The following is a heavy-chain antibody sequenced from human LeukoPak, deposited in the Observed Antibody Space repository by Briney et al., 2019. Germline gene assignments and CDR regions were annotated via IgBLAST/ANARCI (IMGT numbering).Heavy chain of an antibody. J-gene: IGHJ3*02. V-gene: IGHV4-59*01. D-gene: IGHD4-17*01. CDR2: IYYDGNT. CDR3: ARDHDNGDSDAFDI. Sequence: SETLSLTCRVYGGSFSGYYWTWIRQPPGKGLEWIGYIYYDGNTNYNPSLKSRVTISVDTSKNQFSLKLNSVTAADTAIYYCARDHDNGDSDAFDIWGQGTMVTVSS. CDR1: GGSFSGYY.